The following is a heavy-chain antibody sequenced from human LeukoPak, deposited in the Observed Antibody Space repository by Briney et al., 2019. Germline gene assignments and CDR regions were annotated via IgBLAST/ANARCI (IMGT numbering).Heavy chain of an antibody. D-gene: IGHD5-24*01. J-gene: IGHJ3*02. V-gene: IGHV1-18*04. CDR2: ISAYNGNT. CDR1: GYTFTSYY. CDR3: TTTIDDAFDI. Sequence: RASVKVSCKASGYTFTSYYMHWVRQAPGQGLEWMGWISAYNGNTNYAQKLQGRVTMTTDTSTSTAYMELRSLRSDDTAVYYCTTTIDDAFDIWGQGTMVTVSS.